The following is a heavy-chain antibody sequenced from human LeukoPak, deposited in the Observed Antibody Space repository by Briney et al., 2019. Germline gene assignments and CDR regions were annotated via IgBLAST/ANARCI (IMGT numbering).Heavy chain of an antibody. V-gene: IGHV3-23*01. CDR1: GFTFSSYD. CDR2: ISGSGGST. Sequence: PGGSLRLSCAASGFTFSSYDMSWVRHAPRNGLEWVSDISGSGGSTYYADSVKGRFTICRDNSKHTLYLQMNSLRAVDTAVYYCAIMRVVVNGYIQHWGQGTLVTVSS. J-gene: IGHJ1*01. D-gene: IGHD2-15*01. CDR3: AIMRVVVNGYIQH.